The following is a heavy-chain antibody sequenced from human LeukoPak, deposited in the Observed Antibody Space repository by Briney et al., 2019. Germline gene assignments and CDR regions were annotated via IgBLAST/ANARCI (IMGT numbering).Heavy chain of an antibody. CDR2: INPSGGST. CDR1: GFTFSGSA. CDR3: ARGLMITFGGVIVY. V-gene: IGHV1-46*01. D-gene: IGHD3-16*02. Sequence: MTGGSLRLSCAASGFTFSGSAMHWVRQAPGQGLEWMGIINPSGGSTSYAQKFQGRVTMTRDTSTSTVYMELSSLRSEDTAVYYCARGLMITFGGVIVYWGQGTLVTVSS. J-gene: IGHJ4*02.